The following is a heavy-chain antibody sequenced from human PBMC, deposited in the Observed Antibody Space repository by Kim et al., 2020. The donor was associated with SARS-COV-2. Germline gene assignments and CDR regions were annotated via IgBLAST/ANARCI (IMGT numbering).Heavy chain of an antibody. V-gene: IGHV1-46*01. J-gene: IGHJ1*01. CDR3: ARVAGGQLVHGSEYFQH. CDR2: INPSGGST. Sequence: ASVKVSCKASGYTFTSYYMHWVRQAPGQGLEWMGIINPSGGSTSYAQKFQGRVTMTRDTSTSTVYMELSSLRSEDTAVYYCARVAGGQLVHGSEYFQHWGQGTLVTVSS. D-gene: IGHD6-13*01. CDR1: GYTFTSYY.